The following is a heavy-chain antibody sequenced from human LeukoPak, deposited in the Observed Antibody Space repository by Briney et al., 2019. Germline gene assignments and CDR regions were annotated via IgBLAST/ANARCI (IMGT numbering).Heavy chain of an antibody. J-gene: IGHJ6*02. V-gene: IGHV3-23*01. D-gene: IGHD3-10*01. CDR3: AKLTSASGAYGVDV. Sequence: PGGSLRLSCAASGFTFSSYAVNWVRQAPGKGLEWVSTISGSGGSKHYADSVEGRFTISRDNSKNTVYLQMSSLRAEDTAIYCCAKLTSASGAYGVDVWGQGTAVTVSS. CDR2: ISGSGGSK. CDR1: GFTFSSYA.